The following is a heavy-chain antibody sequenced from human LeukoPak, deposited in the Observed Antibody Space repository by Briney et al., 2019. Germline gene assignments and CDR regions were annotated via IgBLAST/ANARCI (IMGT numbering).Heavy chain of an antibody. J-gene: IGHJ4*02. CDR3: ARMTWLQSDY. CDR1: GFNFSTYE. Sequence: GGSLRLSCATSGFNFSTYEMNWVRQAPGKGLEWVSYIGGSLRSINYADSARGRFTISRDNAKNSLYLQMNSLRIEDTAIYYCARMTWLQSDYWGQGTLVTVSS. CDR2: IGGSLRSI. V-gene: IGHV3-48*03. D-gene: IGHD5-24*01.